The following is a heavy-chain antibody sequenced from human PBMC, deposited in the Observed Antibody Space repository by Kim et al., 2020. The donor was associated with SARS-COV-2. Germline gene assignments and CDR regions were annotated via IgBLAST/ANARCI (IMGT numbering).Heavy chain of an antibody. D-gene: IGHD3-22*01. CDR3: AEVLPPYCYDSSGYWGY. V-gene: IGHV3-23*01. Sequence: VKGRFTISRDNSKNTLYLQMNSLRAEDAAVYYCAEVLPPYCYDSSGYWGYWGQGTLVTVSS. J-gene: IGHJ4*02.